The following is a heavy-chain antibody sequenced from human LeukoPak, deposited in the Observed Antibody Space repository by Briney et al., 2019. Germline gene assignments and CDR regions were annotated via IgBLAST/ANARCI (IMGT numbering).Heavy chain of an antibody. Sequence: PGRSLRLSCAASGFTFDDYAMHWVRQAPGKGLEWVSGISWNSGSIGYADSVKGRFTISRDNAKNPLYLQMNSLRAEDTALYYCAKDGGGGETFYYYMDVWGKGTTVTVSS. D-gene: IGHD4-17*01. CDR3: AKDGGGGETFYYYMDV. CDR1: GFTFDDYA. V-gene: IGHV3-9*01. CDR2: ISWNSGSI. J-gene: IGHJ6*03.